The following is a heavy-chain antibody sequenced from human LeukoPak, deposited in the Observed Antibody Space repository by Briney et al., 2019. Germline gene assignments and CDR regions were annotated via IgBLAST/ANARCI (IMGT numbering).Heavy chain of an antibody. CDR1: GYTLIEIS. V-gene: IGHV1-24*01. Sequence: ASVKVSCKVSGYTLIEISIHWMRQAPGKGLEWMGGFDPEDGETIYAQKFQGRVTMTEDTSIDTAYMELSSLRSEDTAVYYCATPIYSYDSREAFDYWGQGALVTVSS. D-gene: IGHD3-22*01. CDR3: ATPIYSYDSREAFDY. CDR2: FDPEDGET. J-gene: IGHJ4*02.